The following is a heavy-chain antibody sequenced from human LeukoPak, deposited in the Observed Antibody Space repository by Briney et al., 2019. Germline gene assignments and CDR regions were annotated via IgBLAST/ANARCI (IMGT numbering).Heavy chain of an antibody. V-gene: IGHV5-51*01. CDR3: ARLSPNYDFWEGNWFDP. CDR2: IYPGDSDT. J-gene: IGHJ5*02. Sequence: GESLKIPCKGSGYSFTSYWIGWVRQMPGKGLEWMGIIYPGDSDTRYSPSFQGQVTISADKSISTAYLQWSSLKASDTAMYYCARLSPNYDFWEGNWFDPWGQGTLVTVSS. CDR1: GYSFTSYW. D-gene: IGHD3-3*01.